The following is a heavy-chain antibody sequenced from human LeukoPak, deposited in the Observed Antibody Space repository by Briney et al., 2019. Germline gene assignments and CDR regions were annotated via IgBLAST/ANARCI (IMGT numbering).Heavy chain of an antibody. Sequence: GGSLRLSCVAFVLLFSSYGMSWVRQAPGKGLEWVSVISGSGDTTYYATSVKGRFTISRDTSKNTVSLQMNRQRAEDKAVYYCAKLFGGAILPAAVHAWGQGTLVTVSS. CDR2: ISGSGDTT. J-gene: IGHJ5*02. CDR3: AKLFGGAILPAAVHA. V-gene: IGHV3-23*01. CDR1: VLLFSSYG. D-gene: IGHD2-2*01.